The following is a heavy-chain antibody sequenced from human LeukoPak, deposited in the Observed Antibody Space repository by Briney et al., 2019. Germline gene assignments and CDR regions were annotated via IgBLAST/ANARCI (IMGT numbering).Heavy chain of an antibody. CDR1: GGSFSGYY. CDR2: INHSGST. Sequence: PSETLSLTCAVYGGSFSGYYWSWIRQPPGKGLEWIGEINHSGSTNYNPSLKSRVTISVDTSKNQFSLKLSSVTAADTAVYYCARAEINHYDSSGYSANWFDPWGQGTLVTVSS. V-gene: IGHV4-34*01. D-gene: IGHD3-22*01. J-gene: IGHJ5*02. CDR3: ARAEINHYDSSGYSANWFDP.